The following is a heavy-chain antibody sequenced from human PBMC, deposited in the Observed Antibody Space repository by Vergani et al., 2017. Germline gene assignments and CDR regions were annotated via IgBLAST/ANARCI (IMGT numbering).Heavy chain of an antibody. J-gene: IGHJ6*03. V-gene: IGHV1-69*01. Sequence: QVQLVQSRAEVKKTGYSVKDSRKASRGTLSSHAISWVRQSPGEGVECVGGITPIFGTAHYAQQFQGRVTITAYESTSTAYMELSSLRSEDTAVYYCAGTSSSSYYCYYMDVWGKGTTVTVSS. CDR1: RGTLSSHA. D-gene: IGHD6-6*01. CDR2: ITPIFGTA. CDR3: AGTSSSSYYCYYMDV.